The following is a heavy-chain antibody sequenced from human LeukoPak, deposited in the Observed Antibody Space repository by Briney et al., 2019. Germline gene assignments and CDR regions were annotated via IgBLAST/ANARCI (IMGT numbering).Heavy chain of an antibody. V-gene: IGHV1-69*04. J-gene: IGHJ4*02. CDR1: GGTFSGYA. CDR2: IIPILGIA. Sequence: ASVKVSCKASGGTFSGYAISWVRQAPGQGLEWMGRIIPILGIANYAQKFQGRVTITADKSTSTAYMELSSLRSEDTAVYYCARGGAMTTVTTVMDYWGQGTLVTVSS. D-gene: IGHD4-17*01. CDR3: ARGGAMTTVTTVMDY.